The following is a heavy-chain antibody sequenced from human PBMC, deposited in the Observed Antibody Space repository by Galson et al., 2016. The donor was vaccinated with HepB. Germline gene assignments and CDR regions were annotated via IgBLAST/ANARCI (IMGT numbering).Heavy chain of an antibody. CDR1: GGSISSSSYY. Sequence: SETLSLTCTVSGGSISSSSYYWGWIRQPPGKGLEWIGSIYHSGTTYYNPSLKSRVIISVDTSKNQFSLKLSSVTAADTAVYYCARPDVLRFLEWLSENPGENAFDIWGQGTMVTVSS. CDR3: ARPDVLRFLEWLSENPGENAFDI. D-gene: IGHD3-3*01. J-gene: IGHJ3*02. V-gene: IGHV4-39*01. CDR2: IYHSGTT.